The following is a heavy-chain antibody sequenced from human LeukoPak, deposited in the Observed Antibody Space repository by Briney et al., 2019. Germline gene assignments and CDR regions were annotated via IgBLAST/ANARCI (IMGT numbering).Heavy chain of an antibody. Sequence: PGGSLRLSCAASGFTVSNKYMTWVRQAPGKGLEWVSLIYSDGRTYYADSVKGRFTISRDNSKNTLHLQMNSLRAEDTAAYYCAKFAQRYCSGGSCHPFDYWGQGTLVTVSS. CDR2: IYSDGRT. CDR1: GFTVSNKY. V-gene: IGHV3-53*01. CDR3: AKFAQRYCSGGSCHPFDY. J-gene: IGHJ4*02. D-gene: IGHD2-15*01.